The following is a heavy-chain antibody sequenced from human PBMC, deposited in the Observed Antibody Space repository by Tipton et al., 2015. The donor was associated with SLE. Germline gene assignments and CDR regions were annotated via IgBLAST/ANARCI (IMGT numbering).Heavy chain of an antibody. CDR1: GDSISGGKYH. CDR2: VYPSGAT. Sequence: TLSLTCTVSGDSISGGKYHWSWVRQPPGKGLQWIGRVYPSGATDYNSSLKSRLSISVDTSKNQFSLKLSSVTAADTAVYNCVRDRGYAHFDYWGQGTLVTVSS. CDR3: VRDRGYAHFDY. J-gene: IGHJ4*02. V-gene: IGHV4-61*02. D-gene: IGHD5-12*01.